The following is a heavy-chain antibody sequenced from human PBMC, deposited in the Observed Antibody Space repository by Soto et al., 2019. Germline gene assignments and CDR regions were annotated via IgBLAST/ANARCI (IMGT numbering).Heavy chain of an antibody. J-gene: IGHJ4*02. CDR3: ARTTAVPNTLRSRYFFDC. D-gene: IGHD4-17*01. CDR1: GGSVSDKTYY. CDR2: VYYSGTT. V-gene: IGHV4-61*01. Sequence: TLSLTCSVSGGSVSDKTYYWSWIRQPPGKRLEWIGYVYYSGTTNYNPSLESRVTISVDLSKNRFSLRLSSVTTADTALYYCARTTAVPNTLRSRYFFDCWGQGTLVT.